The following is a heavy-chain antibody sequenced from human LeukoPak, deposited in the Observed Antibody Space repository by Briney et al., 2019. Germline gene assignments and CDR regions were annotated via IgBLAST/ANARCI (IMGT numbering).Heavy chain of an antibody. J-gene: IGHJ4*02. CDR3: ARDSEDSSGYPFFDY. V-gene: IGHV3-9*01. D-gene: IGHD3-22*01. CDR1: GFTFDDYA. CDR2: ISWNSGSI. Sequence: PGGSLRLSCAASGFTFDDYAMDWVRHAPGKGMEWVSGISWNSGSIVDADSVKGRFTISTDNAKNSLYLQMNSLRAEDTAVYYCARDSEDSSGYPFFDYWGQGTLVTVSS.